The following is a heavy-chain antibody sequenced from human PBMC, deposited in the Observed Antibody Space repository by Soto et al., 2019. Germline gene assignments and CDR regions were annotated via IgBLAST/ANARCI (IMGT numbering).Heavy chain of an antibody. Sequence: QVQLVESGGGVVQPGRSLRLSCAASGFTFSSNGMHWVRQAPGKGLEWVAVIWYDGSNKYYSDSVKGRFTISRDNXKNTLYLQMNSLRAEDTAVYYCARLMGARGGHFDYWGQGTLVTVSS. V-gene: IGHV3-33*01. CDR3: ARLMGARGGHFDY. CDR1: GFTFSSNG. CDR2: IWYDGSNK. D-gene: IGHD1-26*01. J-gene: IGHJ4*02.